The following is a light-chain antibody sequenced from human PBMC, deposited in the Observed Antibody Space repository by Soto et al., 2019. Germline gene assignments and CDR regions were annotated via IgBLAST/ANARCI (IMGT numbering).Light chain of an antibody. CDR3: GTWDSSLSAYV. Sequence: QSVLTQPPSVSGTPGQRVTISCSGSSSNIGRNPVIWYQQLPGTAPKLLIYSTNQRPSGVPDRFSGSKSGTSATLGITGLQTGDEADYYCGTWDSSLSAYVFGTGTKVTVL. J-gene: IGLJ1*01. CDR2: STN. CDR1: SSNIGRNP. V-gene: IGLV1-44*01.